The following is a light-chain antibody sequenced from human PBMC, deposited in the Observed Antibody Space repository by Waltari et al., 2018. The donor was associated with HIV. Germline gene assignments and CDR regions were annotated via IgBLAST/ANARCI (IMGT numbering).Light chain of an antibody. CDR1: STHTVDYQD. CDR2: EVS. V-gene: IGLV2-8*01. J-gene: IGLJ1*01. Sequence: QSPLPQPPSASGSPGQSVTISCTRTSTHTVDYQDVSWYQQHPGKAPKLMIYEVSKRPSGVPDRFSGSKSGNTASLTVSGLQAEDEADYYCSSYAGRNNYVFGTGTKVTVL. CDR3: SSYAGRNNYV.